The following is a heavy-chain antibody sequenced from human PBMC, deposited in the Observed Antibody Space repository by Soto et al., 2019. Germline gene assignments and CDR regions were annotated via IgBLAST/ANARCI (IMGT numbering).Heavy chain of an antibody. CDR1: GFTFSSYA. CDR3: AKCGSVYYDFWSGSYYFDY. V-gene: IGHV3-23*01. J-gene: IGHJ4*02. D-gene: IGHD3-3*01. Sequence: GGSLRLSCAASGFTFSSYAMSWVRQAPGKGLEWVSAISGSGGSTYYADSVKGRFTISRDNSKNTLYLQMNSLRAEDTAVYYCAKCGSVYYDFWSGSYYFDYWGQGTLVTVSS. CDR2: ISGSGGST.